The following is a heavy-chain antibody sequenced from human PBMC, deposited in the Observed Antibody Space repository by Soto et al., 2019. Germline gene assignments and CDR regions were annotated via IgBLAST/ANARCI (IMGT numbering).Heavy chain of an antibody. V-gene: IGHV3-23*01. CDR1: GFTFSSYA. J-gene: IGHJ6*03. Sequence: GGSVRLSCAASGFTFSSYAMSWVRQAPGKGLEWVSAISGSGGSTYYADSVKGRFTISRDNSKNTLYLQMNSLRAEDTAVYYCAKDKAIFGVVIAIPDYMDVWGKGTTVTVSS. CDR2: ISGSGGST. CDR3: AKDKAIFGVVIAIPDYMDV. D-gene: IGHD3-3*01.